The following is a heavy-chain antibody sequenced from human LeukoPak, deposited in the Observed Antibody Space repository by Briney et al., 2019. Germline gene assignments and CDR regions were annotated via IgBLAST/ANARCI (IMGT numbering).Heavy chain of an antibody. Sequence: GSLRLSCSASGFIFSTYSMNWIRQPPGKGLEWIGNVYHSGTTYYNPSLKSRVTISVDTSKNQFSLRLTSMTAADTAVYYCARGFSAFDIWGLGTMVTVSS. D-gene: IGHD3-3*01. CDR1: GFIFSTYS. J-gene: IGHJ3*02. CDR2: VYHSGTT. V-gene: IGHV4-38-2*02. CDR3: ARGFSAFDI.